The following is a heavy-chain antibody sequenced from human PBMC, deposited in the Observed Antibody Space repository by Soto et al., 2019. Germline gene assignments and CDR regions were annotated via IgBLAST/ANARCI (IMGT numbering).Heavy chain of an antibody. D-gene: IGHD2-15*01. CDR2: IYWDDDK. J-gene: IGHJ4*02. Sequence: QITLKESGPTLVKPTQNLTLTCTFSGFSLSTSGVGVGWIRQPPGKALEWLALIYWDDDKRYSPSLKSRLTITKDTSKNQVVLTMTNMDPVDTATYYCAHRGGYCSGGSCYANWGQGTLVTVSS. V-gene: IGHV2-5*02. CDR3: AHRGGYCSGGSCYAN. CDR1: GFSLSTSGVG.